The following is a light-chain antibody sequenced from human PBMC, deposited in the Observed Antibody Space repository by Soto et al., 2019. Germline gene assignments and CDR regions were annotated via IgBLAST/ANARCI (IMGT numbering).Light chain of an antibody. CDR1: ISNIGSNR. Sequence: QSVLTQPPSASGTPGQRVTISCSGSISNIGSNRVYWHQQLPGTAPKPLIFRNNQRPSGVPDRFSDSKSSTSASLAISGLRSEDEADYYCAAWDDTLSVYVFGTGTKVTVL. CDR3: AAWDDTLSVYV. J-gene: IGLJ1*01. CDR2: RNN. V-gene: IGLV1-47*01.